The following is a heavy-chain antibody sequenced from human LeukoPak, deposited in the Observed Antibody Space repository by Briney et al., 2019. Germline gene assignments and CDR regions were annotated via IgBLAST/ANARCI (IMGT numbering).Heavy chain of an antibody. CDR2: IIPSSGST. Sequence: EASVKVSCKASGGTFSSYAISWVRQAPGQGLGWMGIIIPSSGSTTYAQKFQGRVTMTRDTSTSTVYMELSSLTSDDTAVYFCARSDYNDYRGLGFWGQGTLVTVSS. J-gene: IGHJ4*02. CDR1: GGTFSSYA. CDR3: ARSDYNDYRGLGF. V-gene: IGHV1-46*01. D-gene: IGHD4-11*01.